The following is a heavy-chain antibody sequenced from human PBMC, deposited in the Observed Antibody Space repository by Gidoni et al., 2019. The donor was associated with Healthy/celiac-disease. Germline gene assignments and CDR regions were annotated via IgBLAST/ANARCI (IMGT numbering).Heavy chain of an antibody. CDR2: TSFSGST. CDR3: ARADDRSGPCFDY. Sequence: QLQLQESGPGLVKPSQTLSLTCTVSGGSISSGGYYWSWIRQPPGTGLGWIGNTSFSGSTYYNPSLKRRVTISVDTSKNKFSLKLSSVTAADTAVYYGARADDRSGPCFDYWGQGTLVTVSS. J-gene: IGHJ4*02. D-gene: IGHD3-22*01. V-gene: IGHV4-31*03. CDR1: GGSISSGGYY.